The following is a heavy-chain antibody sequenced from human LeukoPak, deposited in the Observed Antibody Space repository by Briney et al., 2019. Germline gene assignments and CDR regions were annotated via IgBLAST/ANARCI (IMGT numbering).Heavy chain of an antibody. CDR3: ARAQGKKYSSLEDFDY. Sequence: GGSLRLSCAASGFTFSSYSMNWVRQAPGKGLEWVSSISSSSSYIYYANSVKGRFTISRDNAKNSLYLQMNSLRAEDTAVYYCARAQGKKYSSLEDFDYWGQGTLVTVSS. CDR2: ISSSSSYI. V-gene: IGHV3-21*01. J-gene: IGHJ4*02. D-gene: IGHD6-6*01. CDR1: GFTFSSYS.